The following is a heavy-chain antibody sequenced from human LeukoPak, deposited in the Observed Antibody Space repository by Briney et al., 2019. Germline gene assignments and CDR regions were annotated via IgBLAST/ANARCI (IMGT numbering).Heavy chain of an antibody. CDR3: AKDDSSSWYFYY. CDR2: ISGSGGST. V-gene: IGHV3-23*01. Sequence: GGSLRLSCAASGFTFSSYAMSWVRQAPGKGLEWVSAISGSGGSTYYADSVKGRSTISRDNSKNTLYLQMNSLRAEDTAVYYCAKDDSSSWYFYYWGQGTLVTVSS. D-gene: IGHD6-13*01. J-gene: IGHJ4*02. CDR1: GFTFSSYA.